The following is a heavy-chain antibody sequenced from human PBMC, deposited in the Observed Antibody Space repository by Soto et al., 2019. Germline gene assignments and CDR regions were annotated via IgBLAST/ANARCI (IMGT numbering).Heavy chain of an antibody. V-gene: IGHV5-10-1*01. CDR2: IDPSDSYT. D-gene: IGHD2-2*01. Sequence: GESLKISCKGSGYSFTSYWISWVRQMPGKGLEWMGRIDPSDSYTNYSPSFQGHVTISADKPISTAYLQWSSLKASDTAMYYCARLVCSSTSCYSTYYYYYGMDVWGQGTTVTVSS. CDR1: GYSFTSYW. CDR3: ARLVCSSTSCYSTYYYYYGMDV. J-gene: IGHJ6*02.